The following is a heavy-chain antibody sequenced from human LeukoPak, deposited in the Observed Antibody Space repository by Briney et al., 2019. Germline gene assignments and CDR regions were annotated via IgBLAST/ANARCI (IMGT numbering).Heavy chain of an antibody. J-gene: IGHJ4*02. Sequence: ASVKVSCKASGYTFTSYDINWVRQATGQGLEWMGWMNPNSGNTGYAQKFQGRVTMTRNTSISTAYMELSSLRSEDTAVYYCARGRADSIAAGDWGQGTLVTISS. CDR1: GYTFTSYD. D-gene: IGHD6-13*01. V-gene: IGHV1-8*01. CDR3: ARGRADSIAAGD. CDR2: MNPNSGNT.